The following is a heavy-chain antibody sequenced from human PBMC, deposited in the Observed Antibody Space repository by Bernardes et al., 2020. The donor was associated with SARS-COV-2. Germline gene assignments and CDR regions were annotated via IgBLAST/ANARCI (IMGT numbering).Heavy chain of an antibody. CDR3: AKCIQGSYAMDV. J-gene: IGHJ6*02. D-gene: IGHD5-18*01. V-gene: IGHV3-23*01. Sequence: GESLRLSCAASGFTFSRNAMTWVRQAPGKGLEWLSGISGSGGSTYYADSVKGRFTISRNNSKDTLYLEMNSLKAEDTAIYYCAKCIQGSYAMDVWGQGTTVTVS. CDR1: GFTFSRNA. CDR2: ISGSGGST.